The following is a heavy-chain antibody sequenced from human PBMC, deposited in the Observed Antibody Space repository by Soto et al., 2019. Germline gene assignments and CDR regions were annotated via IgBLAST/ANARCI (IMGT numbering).Heavy chain of an antibody. V-gene: IGHV1-3*01. D-gene: IGHD6-13*01. Sequence: QVQLVQSGAEVKKPGASVKVSCKASGYTFTSYAMHWVRQAPGQRLEWMGWINAGNGNTKYSQKFQGRVTITRDTSASTAYMELSSLRSEDTAVYYCARDLIMSIAAAGTKGLDAFDIWGQGTMVTVSS. CDR2: INAGNGNT. J-gene: IGHJ3*02. CDR1: GYTFTSYA. CDR3: ARDLIMSIAAAGTKGLDAFDI.